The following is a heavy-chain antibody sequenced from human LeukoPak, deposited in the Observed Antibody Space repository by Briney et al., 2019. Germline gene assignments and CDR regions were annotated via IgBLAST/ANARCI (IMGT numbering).Heavy chain of an antibody. Sequence: GGSLRLSCAVSGFTFSSYWMSWVRQAPAKGLEWVANIKQEGSEKYHVDSVKGRFTISRDNAKSSLFLQMNSLRAEDTAVYYCARATYNSFDIWGQGTLVTVCS. V-gene: IGHV3-7*05. D-gene: IGHD1-14*01. CDR2: IKQEGSEK. J-gene: IGHJ3*02. CDR3: ARATYNSFDI. CDR1: GFTFSSYW.